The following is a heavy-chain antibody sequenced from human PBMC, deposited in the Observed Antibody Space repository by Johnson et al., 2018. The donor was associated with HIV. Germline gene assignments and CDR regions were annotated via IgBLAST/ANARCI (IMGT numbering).Heavy chain of an antibody. Sequence: IISYDGLNKYYAESMKGRFTISRDISKDTLFLQMNSLRTEDTAVYYCAKGRSGTTASIDAFDIWGQGTMVTVSS. J-gene: IGHJ3*02. CDR2: ISYDGLNK. CDR3: AKGRSGTTASIDAFDI. V-gene: IGHV3-30*01. D-gene: IGHD1-7*01.